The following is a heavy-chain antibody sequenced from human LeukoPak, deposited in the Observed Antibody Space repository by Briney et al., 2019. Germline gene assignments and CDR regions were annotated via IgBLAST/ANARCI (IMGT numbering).Heavy chain of an antibody. CDR3: IPPAAGLRRTISTEYFQH. J-gene: IGHJ1*01. CDR2: ISGSGETI. CDR1: GLTFSSYE. V-gene: IGHV3-48*03. Sequence: PGGSLRLSCAAAGLTFSSYEMYWVRQAPGKGLEWVSYISGSGETIYYADSVKGRFTISRGNANKSLYLRMSSLRVEDTAIYYCIPPAAGLRRTISTEYFQHWGQGALVTVSS. D-gene: IGHD6-13*01.